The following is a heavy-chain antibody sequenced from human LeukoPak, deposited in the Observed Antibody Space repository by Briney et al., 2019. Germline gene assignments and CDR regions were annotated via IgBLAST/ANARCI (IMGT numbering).Heavy chain of an antibody. CDR2: IYYSGNT. CDR3: ARAPNYGSGRPYPDY. D-gene: IGHD3-10*01. V-gene: IGHV4-59*06. CDR1: GGSISSYY. Sequence: SETLSLTCTVSGGSISSYYWSWIRQPAGKGLEWIGYIYYSGNTYYNPSLKSRVTISVDTSKNQFSLKLSSVTAADTAVYYCARAPNYGSGRPYPDYWGQGTLVTVSS. J-gene: IGHJ4*02.